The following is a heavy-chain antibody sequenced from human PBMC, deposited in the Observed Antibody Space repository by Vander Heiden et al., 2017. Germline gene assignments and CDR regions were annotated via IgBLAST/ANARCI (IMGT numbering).Heavy chain of an antibody. D-gene: IGHD2-8*01. CDR2: IIPILGTA. V-gene: IGHV1-69*01. CDR3: ARFYCTNGVCYSDY. Sequence: QVQLVQSGAEVKKPGSSVKVACKASGGTFSSYASSWVRRAPGQGLEWMGGIIPILGTANYAQKSQGRVTITADESTSTAYMELSSLRSEDTAVYYCARFYCTNGVCYSDYWGQGTLVTVSS. J-gene: IGHJ4*02. CDR1: GGTFSSYA.